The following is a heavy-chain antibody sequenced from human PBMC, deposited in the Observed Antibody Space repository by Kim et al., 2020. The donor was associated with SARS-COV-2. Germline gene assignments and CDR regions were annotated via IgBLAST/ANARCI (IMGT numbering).Heavy chain of an antibody. Sequence: GGSLRLSCAASGFTFSSYSMNWVRQAPGKGLEWVSSISSSSSYIYYADSVKGRFTISRDNAKNSLYLQMNSLRAEDTAVYYCARDRGSSFPFDYWGQGTLVTVSS. J-gene: IGHJ4*02. D-gene: IGHD6-13*01. CDR3: ARDRGSSFPFDY. CDR1: GFTFSSYS. CDR2: ISSSSSYI. V-gene: IGHV3-21*01.